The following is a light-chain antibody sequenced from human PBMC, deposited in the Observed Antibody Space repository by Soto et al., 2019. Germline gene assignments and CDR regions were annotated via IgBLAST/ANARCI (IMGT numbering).Light chain of an antibody. CDR3: QQYGRSPYT. CDR1: QSISNSY. V-gene: IGKV3-20*01. Sequence: EIVLTQSPGTLSLSPGERATLSCRASQSISNSYLAWYQQKPGQAPRLLIYAVSSRATGIPDRFSGSGSGTDFTLTINRLEPEDFAVYYCQQYGRSPYTFGQGTKVEIK. J-gene: IGKJ2*01. CDR2: AVS.